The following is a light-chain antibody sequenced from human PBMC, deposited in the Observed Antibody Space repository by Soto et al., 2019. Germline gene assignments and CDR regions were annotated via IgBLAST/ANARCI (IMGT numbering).Light chain of an antibody. CDR1: QDISNY. CDR3: QQYDNLL. Sequence: IRMTQSPSSLSASVGDRVTITCQASQDISNYLNWYQQKPGKAPKLLIYDASNLETGVPSRFSGSGSGTDFTFTISSLQPEDIATYYCQQYDNLLFGPGTKVDIK. CDR2: DAS. V-gene: IGKV1-33*01. J-gene: IGKJ3*01.